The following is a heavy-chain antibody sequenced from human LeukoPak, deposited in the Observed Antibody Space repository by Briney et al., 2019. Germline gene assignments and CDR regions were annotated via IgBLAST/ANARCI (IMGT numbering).Heavy chain of an antibody. Sequence: PGGSLRLSCAASGFTFSSYAMHWVRQAPGKGLEWVAVISYDGSNKYYADSVKGRFTISRDNSKNTLYLQMNSLRAEDTAVYYCARDRYGDYTDEVPGDAFDIWGQGTMVTVSS. J-gene: IGHJ3*02. CDR1: GFTFSSYA. CDR3: ARDRYGDYTDEVPGDAFDI. CDR2: ISYDGSNK. V-gene: IGHV3-30-3*01. D-gene: IGHD4-17*01.